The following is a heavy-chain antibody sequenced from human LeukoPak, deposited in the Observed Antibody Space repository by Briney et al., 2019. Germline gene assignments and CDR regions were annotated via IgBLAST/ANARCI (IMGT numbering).Heavy chain of an antibody. CDR3: AKGEYGGFTDAFDI. CDR1: GFTFSSYG. J-gene: IGHJ3*02. Sequence: GRSLRLSCAASGFTFSSYGMHWVRQAPGKGLEWVSVISYDGSNKYYTDSVKGRFTISRDNSKNTLFLQMNSLRAEDTAVYYCAKGEYGGFTDAFDIWGQGTKVTVSS. CDR2: ISYDGSNK. D-gene: IGHD5-12*01. V-gene: IGHV3-30*18.